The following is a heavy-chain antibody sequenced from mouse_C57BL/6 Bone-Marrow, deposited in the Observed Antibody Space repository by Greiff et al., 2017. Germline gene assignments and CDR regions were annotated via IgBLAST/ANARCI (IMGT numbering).Heavy chain of an antibody. D-gene: IGHD1-3*01. V-gene: IGHV1-81*01. CDR1: GYTFTSYG. J-gene: IGHJ2*01. CDR3: ARLNPYYFDY. CDR2: IYPRSGYT. Sequence: VQLQQSGAELARPGASVKLSCKASGYTFTSYGISWVKQRTGQGLEWIGEIYPRSGYTYYNEKFKGQATLTADKSSSTAYMELRSLTSEDSAVYICARLNPYYFDYWGQGTTLTVSS.